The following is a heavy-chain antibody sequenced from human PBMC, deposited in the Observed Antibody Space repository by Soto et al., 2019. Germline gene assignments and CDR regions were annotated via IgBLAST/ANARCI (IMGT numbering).Heavy chain of an antibody. V-gene: IGHV4-59*01. CDR3: ASRLGGYSYGNFAY. J-gene: IGHJ4*02. Sequence: SETLSLTCTVSGDSISSYYWSWIRQPPGKGLEWIGYIYYSESTNYNPSLKSRVTISVDTSKNQFSLRLSSVTAADTAVYYCASRLGGYSYGNFAYWGQGTLVPVSS. CDR1: GDSISSYY. D-gene: IGHD5-18*01. CDR2: IYYSEST.